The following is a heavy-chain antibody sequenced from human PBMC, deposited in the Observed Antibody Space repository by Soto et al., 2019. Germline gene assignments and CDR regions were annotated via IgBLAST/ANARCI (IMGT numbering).Heavy chain of an antibody. CDR2: IDPSDSYT. D-gene: IGHD5-12*01. CDR3: ARHRGHSGYDWGWFDP. J-gene: IGHJ5*02. CDR1: GYSFTSYW. V-gene: IGHV5-10-1*01. Sequence: PGSSLNVSCKGSGYSFTSYWISWVRQLPGKGLEWMGRIDPSDSYTNYSPSFQGHVTISADKSISTAYLQWSSLKASDTAMYYCARHRGHSGYDWGWFDPWGQGTLVTVSS.